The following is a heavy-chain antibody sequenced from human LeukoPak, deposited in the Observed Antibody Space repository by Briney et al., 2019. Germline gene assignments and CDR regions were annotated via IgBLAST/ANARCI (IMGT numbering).Heavy chain of an antibody. V-gene: IGHV3-43D*03. CDR1: GFTFDDYA. CDR2: ISWDGGST. D-gene: IGHD3-22*01. CDR3: AKGGYYDSSGYHIDY. Sequence: PGGSLRPSCAASGFTFDDYAMHWVRQAPGKGLEWVSLISWDGGSTYYADSVKGRFTISRDNSKNSLYLQMNSLRAEDTALYYCAKGGYYDSSGYHIDYWGQGTLVTVSS. J-gene: IGHJ4*02.